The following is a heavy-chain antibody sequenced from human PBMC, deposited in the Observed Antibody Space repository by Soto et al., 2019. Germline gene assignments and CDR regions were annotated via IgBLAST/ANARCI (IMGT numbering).Heavy chain of an antibody. Sequence: EVQLMESGGGLVQPGGSLRLSCTASGFTFTSYSINWVRQAPGQGLEWISYISSTSATIYYAESVRGRFTVSRDNAKNSVYLQMNSLRAEDTAVYFCARAKPLEYNWFDTWGQGTPVTVSS. CDR2: ISSTSATI. CDR3: ARAKPLEYNWFDT. V-gene: IGHV3-48*01. J-gene: IGHJ5*02. CDR1: GFTFTSYS.